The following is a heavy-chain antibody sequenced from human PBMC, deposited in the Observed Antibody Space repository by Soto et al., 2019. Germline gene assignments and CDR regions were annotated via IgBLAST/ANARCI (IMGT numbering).Heavy chain of an antibody. Sequence: GGSLRLSCSASGFTFSSYGMHWVRQAPGKGLEWVAGISYDGSNKYYADSVKGRFTISRDNSKNTLYLQMKSLRAEDTAVYYCAKNKGQSVRGVMVYWGQGPLVTVSS. CDR1: GFTFSSYG. D-gene: IGHD3-10*01. J-gene: IGHJ4*02. CDR2: ISYDGSNK. V-gene: IGHV3-30*18. CDR3: AKNKGQSVRGVMVY.